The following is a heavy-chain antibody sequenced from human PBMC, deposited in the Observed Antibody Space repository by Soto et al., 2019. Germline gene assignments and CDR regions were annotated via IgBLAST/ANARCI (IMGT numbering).Heavy chain of an antibody. J-gene: IGHJ2*01. D-gene: IGHD1-26*01. CDR1: GFVFTTYG. CDR2: IWHDGSGT. CDR3: VRDPVALRNRVRVGYFNL. V-gene: IGHV3-33*01. Sequence: QVKLVESGGGVVQPGRSLRLSCAASGFVFTTYGMHWVRQAPGKGLEWVGVIWHDGSGTYHADALKGRFTISRDNSKNTLFLQMDSLTVEDTAVYYCVRDPVALRNRVRVGYFNLWGRGTQVTVSS.